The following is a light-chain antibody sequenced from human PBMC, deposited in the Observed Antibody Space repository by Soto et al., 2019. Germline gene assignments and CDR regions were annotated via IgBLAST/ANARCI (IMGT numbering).Light chain of an antibody. CDR3: QQLSNRPRFT. CDR2: DAS. J-gene: IGKJ3*01. V-gene: IGKV1-5*01. CDR1: QSCRNS. Sequence: DLRITQSPSTLSASVGDRVTITCRASQSCRNSLAWYQQKAGKAPTLLIYDASTLQSGVPSRFSGSGSGTEFTLSISSLEPEDFAIYYCQQLSNRPRFTFGPGAKVDIK.